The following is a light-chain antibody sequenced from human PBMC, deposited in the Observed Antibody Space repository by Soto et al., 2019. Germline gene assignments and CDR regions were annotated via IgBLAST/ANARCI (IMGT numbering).Light chain of an antibody. CDR2: DAS. J-gene: IGKJ1*01. V-gene: IGKV3-20*01. CDR1: QTLNLNY. CDR3: HQYYRTPRT. Sequence: EIGLTRSPGTLSLSPGERATLFCRANQTLNLNYLAWYQQKPGQAPRLLIYDASTRATGTPDRFSGTGSATDFTLIISRLEPEDFAVYYCHQYYRTPRTFGQGTKVDIK.